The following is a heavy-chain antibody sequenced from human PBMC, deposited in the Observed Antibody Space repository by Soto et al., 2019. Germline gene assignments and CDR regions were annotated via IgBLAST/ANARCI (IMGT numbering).Heavy chain of an antibody. Sequence: QVQLVESGGGVVQPGRSLRLSCAASGFTFSSYAMHWVRQAPGKGLEWVAVIWYDGSNKYYADSVKGRFTITRDNSKNTLYLQMNSPRAEDAAVYYCARDGIFSSSWYRNCGQGTLVTISS. V-gene: IGHV3-33*01. J-gene: IGHJ4*02. CDR3: ARDGIFSSSWYRN. CDR1: GFTFSSYA. D-gene: IGHD6-13*01. CDR2: IWYDGSNK.